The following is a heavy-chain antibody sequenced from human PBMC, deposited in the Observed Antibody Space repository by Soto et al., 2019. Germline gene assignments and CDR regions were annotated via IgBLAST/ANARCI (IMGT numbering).Heavy chain of an antibody. V-gene: IGHV3-15*01. D-gene: IGHD7-27*01. J-gene: IGHJ4*02. CDR1: GFNFTNAW. CDR2: IKRKTDGETP. CDR3: AKPEEVVWGFDF. Sequence: GGSLRLSCVASGFNFTNAWMTWVRQAPGRGLEWVGRIKRKTDGETPDYAAAVNGRFTISRDDSKNILYLQMNSLKTDDTAVYYCAKPEEVVWGFDFWGLGTLVTVSS.